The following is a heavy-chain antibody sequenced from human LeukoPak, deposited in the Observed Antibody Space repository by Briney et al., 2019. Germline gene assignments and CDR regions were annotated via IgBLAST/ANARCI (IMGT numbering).Heavy chain of an antibody. CDR3: ARHLITMIVVAPSAFDI. D-gene: IGHD3-22*01. CDR2: IYYSGST. J-gene: IGHJ3*02. Sequence: SETLSLTCTVSGGSISSYYWSWIRQPPGKGLEWIGYIYYSGSTNYNPSLKSRVTISVDTSRNHFSLKLSSVTAADTAVYYCARHLITMIVVAPSAFDIWGQGTMVTVSS. V-gene: IGHV4-59*08. CDR1: GGSISSYY.